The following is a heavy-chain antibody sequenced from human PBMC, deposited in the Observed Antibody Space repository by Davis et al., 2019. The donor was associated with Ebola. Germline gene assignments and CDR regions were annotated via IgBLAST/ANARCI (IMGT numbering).Heavy chain of an antibody. CDR2: IYYSGST. CDR1: GGSISSYY. D-gene: IGHD1-14*01. J-gene: IGHJ6*02. V-gene: IGHV4-59*08. Sequence: SETLSLTCTVSGGSISSYYWSWIRQPPGKGLECIGYIYYSGSTNYNPSLKSRVTISVDTSKNQFSLKLSSVTAADTAVYYCARHGNHYYYGMDVWGQGTTVTVSS. CDR3: ARHGNHYYYGMDV.